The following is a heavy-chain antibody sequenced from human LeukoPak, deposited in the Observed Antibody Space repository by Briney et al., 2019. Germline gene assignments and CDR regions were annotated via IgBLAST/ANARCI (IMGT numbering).Heavy chain of an antibody. Sequence: PGSSVKVSCKASGGTFSSYAISWVRQAPGQGLEWMGGIIPIFGTANYAQKFQGRVTITADEPTSTAYMELSSLRSEDTAVYYCASVRREIGAMVAYYYYGMDVWGKGTTVTVSS. CDR3: ASVRREIGAMVAYYYYGMDV. CDR1: GGTFSSYA. J-gene: IGHJ6*04. V-gene: IGHV1-69*01. D-gene: IGHD5-18*01. CDR2: IIPIFGTA.